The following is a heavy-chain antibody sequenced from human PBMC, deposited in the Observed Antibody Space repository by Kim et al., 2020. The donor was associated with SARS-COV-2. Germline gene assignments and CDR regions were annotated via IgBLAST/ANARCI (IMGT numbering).Heavy chain of an antibody. CDR2: T. V-gene: IGHV1-46*01. CDR3: AKYSGRNPFDY. D-gene: IGHD1-26*01. Sequence: TNSAQKFQGRVTMTRDTSTSTVYMELSSLRSEDTAVYYCAKYSGRNPFDYWGQGTLVTVSS. J-gene: IGHJ4*02.